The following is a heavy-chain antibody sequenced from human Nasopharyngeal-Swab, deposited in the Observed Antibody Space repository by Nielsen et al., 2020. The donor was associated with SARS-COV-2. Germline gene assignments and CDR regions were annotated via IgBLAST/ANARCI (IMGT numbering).Heavy chain of an antibody. CDR2: IRSKAYGGTT. V-gene: IGHV3-49*03. Sequence: GGSLRLSCTASGFTFGDYAMSWFRQAPGKGLEWVGFIRSKAYGGTTEYAASVKGRFTISRDDSKSIAYLQMNSLKTEDTAVYYCTRSRYSSGWYRGYYYGMDVWGQGTTVTVSS. D-gene: IGHD6-19*01. CDR1: GFTFGDYA. CDR3: TRSRYSSGWYRGYYYGMDV. J-gene: IGHJ6*02.